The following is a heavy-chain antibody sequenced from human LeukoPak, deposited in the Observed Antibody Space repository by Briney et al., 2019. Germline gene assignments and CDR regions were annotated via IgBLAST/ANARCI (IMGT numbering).Heavy chain of an antibody. D-gene: IGHD6-19*01. V-gene: IGHV1-18*01. CDR3: ASLVAGGN. J-gene: IGHJ4*02. CDR2: ISAYNGNT. Sequence: ASVKVSCKASGYTFTSYGISWVRQAPGQGLEWMGWISAYNGNTNYAQKLQGRVTITADESTSTAYMELSSLRSEDTAVYYCASLVAGGNWGQGTLVTVSS. CDR1: GYTFTSYG.